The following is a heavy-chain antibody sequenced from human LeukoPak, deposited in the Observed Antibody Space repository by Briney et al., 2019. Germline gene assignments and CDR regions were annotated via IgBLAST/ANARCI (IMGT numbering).Heavy chain of an antibody. CDR1: GFTFSSYA. Sequence: SGGSLRLSCAASGFTFSSYAMHWVRQAPGKGLEWVAVISYDGSNKYYADSVKGRFTISRDNSKNTLYLQMNSLRAEDTAVYYCARGRRKTGTTSPDYWGRGTLVTVSS. J-gene: IGHJ4*02. CDR2: ISYDGSNK. D-gene: IGHD1-7*01. CDR3: ARGRRKTGTTSPDY. V-gene: IGHV3-30-3*01.